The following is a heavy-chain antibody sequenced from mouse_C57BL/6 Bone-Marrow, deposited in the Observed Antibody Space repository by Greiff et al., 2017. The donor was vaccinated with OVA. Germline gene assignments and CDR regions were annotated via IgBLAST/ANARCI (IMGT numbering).Heavy chain of an antibody. J-gene: IGHJ3*01. CDR1: GFPITSGYY. D-gene: IGHD2-1*01. CDR2: ITHSGET. V-gene: IGHV12-3*01. CDR3: AGVHYYAFVFAY. Sequence: VKLQESGPGLVKPSPSLFLTCSITGFPITSGYYWIWIRQSPGKPLEWMGYITHSGETFYNPSLQSPTSLTRETSKNQFFLQLSSVTTEDTAMYYCAGVHYYAFVFAYWGQGTLVTVAA.